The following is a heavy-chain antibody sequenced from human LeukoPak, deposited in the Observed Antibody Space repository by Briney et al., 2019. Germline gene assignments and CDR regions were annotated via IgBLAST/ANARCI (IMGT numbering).Heavy chain of an antibody. Sequence: ASVTVSCKASGGTFSSYAISWVRRAPGQGLEWMGRIIPIFGTANYAQKFQGRVTITTDESTSTAYMELSSLRSEDTAVYYCALTLSPDYYDSSGYYLVWGQGTLVTVSS. CDR1: GGTFSSYA. CDR2: IIPIFGTA. J-gene: IGHJ4*02. CDR3: ALTLSPDYYDSSGYYLV. V-gene: IGHV1-69*05. D-gene: IGHD3-22*01.